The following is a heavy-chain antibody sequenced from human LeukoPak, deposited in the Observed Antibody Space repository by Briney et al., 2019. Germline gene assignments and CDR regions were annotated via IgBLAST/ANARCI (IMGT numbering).Heavy chain of an antibody. J-gene: IGHJ4*02. CDR1: GFSFNGYA. D-gene: IGHD6-19*01. Sequence: PGGSLRLSCAASGFSFNGYAITWVRQAPGKGLEWVSLISGSGLTTYYADSVKGRFTISRDNSKNTLYLQMNSLRAEDTAIYYCAKHQIVSVWFFDYWGQGTLVTVSS. CDR3: AKHQIVSVWFFDY. CDR2: ISGSGLTT. V-gene: IGHV3-23*01.